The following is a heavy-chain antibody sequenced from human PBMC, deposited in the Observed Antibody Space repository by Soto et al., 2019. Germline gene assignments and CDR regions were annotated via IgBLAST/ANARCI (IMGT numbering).Heavy chain of an antibody. CDR3: ARDFDILTGFLDY. D-gene: IGHD3-9*01. J-gene: IGHJ4*02. Sequence: SGKVSCKASVYTFTSYYMHWVRQAPGQGLEWMGIINPSGGSTSYAQKFQGRVTMTRDTSTSTVYMELSSLRSEDTAVYYCARDFDILTGFLDYWGQGTLVTVSS. V-gene: IGHV1-46*01. CDR2: INPSGGST. CDR1: VYTFTSYY.